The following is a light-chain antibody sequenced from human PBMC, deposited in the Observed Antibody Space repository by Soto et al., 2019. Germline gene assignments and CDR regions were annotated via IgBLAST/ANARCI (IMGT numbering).Light chain of an antibody. V-gene: IGLV1-40*01. CDR3: QSYDSSHVV. Sequence: QPVLTQPPSVSGAPGQRVTISCTGSSSNIGAGYDVHWYQQLPGTAPKLLIYGNSNRPSGVPDRFSGSKSGTSAYLAITGLQAEDEADYYCQSYDSSHVVFGGGTKLTVL. CDR1: SSNIGAGYD. CDR2: GNS. J-gene: IGLJ2*01.